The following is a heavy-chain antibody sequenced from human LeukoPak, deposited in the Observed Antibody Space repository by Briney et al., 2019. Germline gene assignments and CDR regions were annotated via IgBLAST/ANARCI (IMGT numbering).Heavy chain of an antibody. V-gene: IGHV4-59*01. J-gene: IGHJ4*02. CDR1: GGSITSAY. Sequence: PSETLSLTCTVSGGSITSAYWSWVRQPPGKGLEWIGYISYSGSTNYNPSLKSRVTMSLDTSKNLFSLNLSSVTAADTAVYYCARGVGFRIVGATTWDPQYYFDYWGQGTLVTVSS. CDR3: ARGVGFRIVGATTWDPQYYFDY. CDR2: ISYSGST. D-gene: IGHD1-26*01.